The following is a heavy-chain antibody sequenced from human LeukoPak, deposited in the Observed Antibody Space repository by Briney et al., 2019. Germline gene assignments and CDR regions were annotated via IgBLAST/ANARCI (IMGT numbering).Heavy chain of an antibody. CDR3: ARGDPLGNY. V-gene: IGHV3-23*01. CDR1: GFTYSSYA. D-gene: IGHD7-27*01. CDR2: ISGSGGST. J-gene: IGHJ4*02. Sequence: GGSLRLSCAASGFTYSSYAMSWVRQAPGKGLEWVSGISGSGGSTYYADSVKGRITISRDNSKNTLYLQMNSLRSEDTAVYYCARGDPLGNYWGQGTLVTVSS.